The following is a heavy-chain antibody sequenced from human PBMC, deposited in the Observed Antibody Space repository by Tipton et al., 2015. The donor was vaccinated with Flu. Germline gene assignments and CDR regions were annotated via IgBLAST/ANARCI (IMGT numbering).Heavy chain of an antibody. D-gene: IGHD2/OR15-2a*01. CDR1: GGSISSYY. J-gene: IGHJ5*02. Sequence: LRLSCTVSGGSISSYYWSWIRQPAGKGLEWIGRIYTSGSTNYNPSLKSRVTISVDTSKNQFSLKLSSVTAADTAVYYCARGQIFGWFDPWGQGTLVTVSS. CDR3: ARGQIFGWFDP. CDR2: IYTSGST. V-gene: IGHV4-4*07.